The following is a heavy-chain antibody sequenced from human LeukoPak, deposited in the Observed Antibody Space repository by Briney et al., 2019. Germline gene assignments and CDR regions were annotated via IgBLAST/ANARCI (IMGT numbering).Heavy chain of an antibody. J-gene: IGHJ4*02. CDR2: IYYSGST. CDR1: GGSISSGGYY. CDR3: ARDAPDSSGYYSSFSHHFDY. V-gene: IGHV4-31*03. D-gene: IGHD3-22*01. Sequence: SETLSLTCTVSGGSISSGGYYWSWIRQHPGKGLEWIGYIYYSGSTYYNPSLKSRVTISVDTSKNQFSLKLSSVTAADTAVYYCARDAPDSSGYYSSFSHHFDYWGQGTLVTVSS.